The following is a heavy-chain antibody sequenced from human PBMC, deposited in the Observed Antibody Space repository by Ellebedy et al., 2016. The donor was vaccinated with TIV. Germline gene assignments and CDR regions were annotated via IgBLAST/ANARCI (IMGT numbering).Heavy chain of an antibody. CDR2: IYSSGST. D-gene: IGHD6-13*01. J-gene: IGHJ3*02. CDR1: RGSISSFY. CDR3: ARHSSSWGKAFDI. V-gene: IGHV4-4*07. Sequence: MPSESLSLTCTVSRGSISSFYWSWLRQPAGKGLEWIGRIYSSGSTNYNPSLKSRVTMSVDTSKNQFSLKLSSVTAADTAVYYCARHSSSWGKAFDIWGPGTMVTVSS.